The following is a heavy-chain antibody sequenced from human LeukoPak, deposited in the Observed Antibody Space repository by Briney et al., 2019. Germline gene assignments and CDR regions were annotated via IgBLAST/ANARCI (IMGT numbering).Heavy chain of an antibody. V-gene: IGHV1-46*01. CDR2: INPSGGST. Sequence: AASVKVSFKASGYTFTSYYMHWVRQAPGQGLEGMGIINPSGGSTSYAQKFQGRVTMTRDMSTSTVYMELSSLRSEDTAVYYCARDIYCSSTSCVEAYWGQGTLVTVSS. D-gene: IGHD2-2*01. CDR3: ARDIYCSSTSCVEAY. J-gene: IGHJ4*02. CDR1: GYTFTSYY.